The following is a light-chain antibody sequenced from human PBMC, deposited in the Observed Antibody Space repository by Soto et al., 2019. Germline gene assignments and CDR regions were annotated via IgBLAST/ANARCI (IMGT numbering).Light chain of an antibody. Sequence: DIQMTQSPSSLSASVGDRVTITCRASLGISNYLAWYQQKPGKVPKLLIYAASTLQSGVPSRFTGSGSGTDFTLTISGLHPEDVATYYCQKCNSAPFTFGPGTKVDIK. CDR3: QKCNSAPFT. CDR2: AAS. V-gene: IGKV1-27*01. CDR1: LGISNY. J-gene: IGKJ3*01.